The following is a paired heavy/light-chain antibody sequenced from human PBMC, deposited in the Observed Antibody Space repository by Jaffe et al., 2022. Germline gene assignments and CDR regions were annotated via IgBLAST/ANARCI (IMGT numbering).Heavy chain of an antibody. V-gene: IGHV7-4-1*02. D-gene: IGHD2-15*01. Sequence: QVQLVQSGSELKKPGASVKVSCKASGYTFTTYAMDWVRQAPGQGLEWMGRINTNTGNPTYAPGFTGRFVFSLDTSVSTAYLQISSLKAEDAAVYYCAREGYCSVGNCYSGLGYWGQGTLVTVSS. CDR1: GYTFTTYA. J-gene: IGHJ4*02. CDR2: INTNTGNP. CDR3: AREGYCSVGNCYSGLGY.
Light chain of an antibody. CDR3: NSYTSSSTAV. CDR2: DVS. V-gene: IGLV2-14*03. Sequence: QSALTQPASVSGSPGQSITISCTGTSSDVGGYKYVSWYQQHPGKAPKLMIYDVSNRPSGVSNRFSGSKSGNTASLTISGLQAEDEADYYCNSYTSSSTAVFGGGTKLTVL. CDR1: SSDVGGYKY. J-gene: IGLJ3*02.